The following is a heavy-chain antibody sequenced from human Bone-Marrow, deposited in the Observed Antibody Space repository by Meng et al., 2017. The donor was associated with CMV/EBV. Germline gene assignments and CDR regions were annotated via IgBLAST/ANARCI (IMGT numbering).Heavy chain of an antibody. J-gene: IGHJ3*02. CDR3: ARVPDCSSTSCYDAFDI. V-gene: IGHV1-8*01. CDR1: GYTFTSYD. Sequence: ASEKVSCKASGYTFTSYDINWVRQATGQGLEWMGWMNPNSGNTGYAQKFQGRVTITTDESTSTAYMELSSLRSEDTAVYYCARVPDCSSTSCYDAFDIWGQGTMVTVSS. D-gene: IGHD2-2*01. CDR2: MNPNSGNT.